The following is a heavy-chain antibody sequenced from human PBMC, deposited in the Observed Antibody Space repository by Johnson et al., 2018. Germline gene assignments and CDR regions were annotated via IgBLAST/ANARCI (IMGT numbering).Heavy chain of an antibody. CDR1: GFTFTSYR. CDR3: ARGDGGDDAFDM. D-gene: IGHD4-23*01. Sequence: VQLVQSGGGLGKPGGSLRLSCAASGFTFTSYRMNWVRQAPGQGLEWVSSISSGSSSIYYADSVKGRFTISRDNAKNSLYLQMNSLRAEDTAGYYCARGDGGDDAFDMWGLGTMVTVAS. V-gene: IGHV3-21*01. J-gene: IGHJ3*02. CDR2: ISSGSSSI.